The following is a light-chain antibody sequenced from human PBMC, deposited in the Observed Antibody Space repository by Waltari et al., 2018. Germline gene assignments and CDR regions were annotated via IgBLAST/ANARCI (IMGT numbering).Light chain of an antibody. Sequence: DIQMSQSPSSLSASAGDRVTITCRASQGISSYLNWYQQKPGKAPKLLISSENNLATGVPSRFSGSGSGTEFTLTISSLQPEDFATYYCQQSNSYPYTFGQGTKVEIK. CDR1: QGISSY. CDR3: QQSNSYPYT. CDR2: SEN. J-gene: IGKJ2*01. V-gene: IGKV1-39*01.